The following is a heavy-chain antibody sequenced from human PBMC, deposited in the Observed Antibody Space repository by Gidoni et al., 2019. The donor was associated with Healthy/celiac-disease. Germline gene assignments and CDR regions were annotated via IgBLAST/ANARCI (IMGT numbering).Heavy chain of an antibody. CDR1: GGSISSSSYY. CDR2: IYYSGST. Sequence: QLQLQESGPGLVKPSETLSLTCTVSGGSISSSSYYWGWIRQPPGKGLEWIGSIYYSGSTYYNPSLKSRVTISVDTSKNQFSLKLSSVTAADTAVYYCARLRIFGVVDHYWGQGTLVTVSS. J-gene: IGHJ4*02. D-gene: IGHD3-3*01. CDR3: ARLRIFGVVDHY. V-gene: IGHV4-39*01.